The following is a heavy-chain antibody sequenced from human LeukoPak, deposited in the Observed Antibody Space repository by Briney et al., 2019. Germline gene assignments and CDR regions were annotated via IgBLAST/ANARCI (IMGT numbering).Heavy chain of an antibody. D-gene: IGHD1-26*01. CDR3: ARGSRSGSYFMVDY. J-gene: IGHJ4*02. CDR2: ISAYNGNT. CDR1: GYTFTSYG. Sequence: ASVKVSCTASGYTFTSYGISWVRQAPGQGLEWMGWISAYNGNTNYAQRLQGRVTMTTDTSTSTAYMELRSLRSDDTAVYYCARGSRSGSYFMVDYWGQGTLVTVSS. V-gene: IGHV1-18*01.